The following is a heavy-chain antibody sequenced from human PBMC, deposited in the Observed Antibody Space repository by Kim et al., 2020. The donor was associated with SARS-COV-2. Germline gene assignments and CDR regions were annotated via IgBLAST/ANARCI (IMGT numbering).Heavy chain of an antibody. D-gene: IGHD3-10*01. CDR2: ISTATGNT. CDR3: TRGPKDS. J-gene: IGHJ4*02. CDR1: GYSFTTYD. V-gene: IGHV1-3*04. Sequence: ASVKVSCKTSGYSFTTYDVHWMRQAPGQRLEWMGWISTATGNTLSSENFQGRVTITSDKSASAAYLELSSLRSEDTAVYYCTRGPKDSWGQGTLVHVSS.